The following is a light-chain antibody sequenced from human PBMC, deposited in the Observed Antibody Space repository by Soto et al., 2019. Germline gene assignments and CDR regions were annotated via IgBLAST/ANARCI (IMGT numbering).Light chain of an antibody. J-gene: IGLJ2*01. CDR1: SSNIGAGYD. V-gene: IGLV1-40*01. CDR2: GNS. CDR3: QSYDSSVSKVV. Sequence: QSVLTQPPSVSGAPVQRVTISCTGSSSNIGAGYDVHWYQQLPGTAPKLLIYGNSNRPSGVPDRFSGSKSGTSASLAITGLQAEDEADYYCQSYDSSVSKVVFGGGTKVTVL.